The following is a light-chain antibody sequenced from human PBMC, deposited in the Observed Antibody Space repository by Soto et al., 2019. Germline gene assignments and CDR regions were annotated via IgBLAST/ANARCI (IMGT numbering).Light chain of an antibody. J-gene: IGKJ1*01. CDR3: QQYNSYSGT. CDR1: QSISSW. Sequence: DIQMTQSPSTLSASVGDRVTITCRASQSISSWLAWYQQKPGKAPKLLIYDASSLESGVPSRFSGSGSGTEFNLRISRLQHEDIENYYCQQYNSYSGTVGKGTKVDSK. V-gene: IGKV1-5*01. CDR2: DAS.